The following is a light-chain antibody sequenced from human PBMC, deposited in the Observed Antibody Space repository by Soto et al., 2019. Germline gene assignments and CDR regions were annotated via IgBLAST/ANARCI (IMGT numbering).Light chain of an antibody. CDR3: SSYTSSSTYV. CDR2: EVS. CDR1: SSDVGGYNY. Sequence: QSALTQPASVSGSPGQSITISCTGTSSDVGGYNYVSWYQQHPGKAPKLMIYEVSNRPSGVSNSFSGSKSGNTASLTISGLQAEDEADYYCSSYTSSSTYVFGTGTKVTGL. J-gene: IGLJ1*01. V-gene: IGLV2-14*01.